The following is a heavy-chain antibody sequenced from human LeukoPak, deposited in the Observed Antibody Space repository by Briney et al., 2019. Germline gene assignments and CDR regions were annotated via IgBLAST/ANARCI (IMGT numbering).Heavy chain of an antibody. CDR2: INHSGST. Sequence: PSETLSLTCAVYGGSFSGYYWSWIRQPPGKGLEWIGEINHSGSTNHNPSLKSRVTISVDTSKNQFSLKLSSVTAADTAVYYCARDLLNEGNHLDYWGQGTLVTVSS. V-gene: IGHV4-34*01. J-gene: IGHJ4*02. D-gene: IGHD4-23*01. CDR3: ARDLLNEGNHLDY. CDR1: GGSFSGYY.